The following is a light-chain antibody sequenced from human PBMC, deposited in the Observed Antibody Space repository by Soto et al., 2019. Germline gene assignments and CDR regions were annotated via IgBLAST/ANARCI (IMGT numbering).Light chain of an antibody. CDR1: QDINNY. CDR2: DAS. Sequence: DIQITQSPSSLSASVGDRVTIPLQASQDINNYVNCYQQKAEKAPKLLIFDASTLKTGVPSRFSRSGSGTDFSSTISSLHHENIATYYYQQSIDLVSFGQGTRLEIK. J-gene: IGKJ5*01. V-gene: IGKV1-33*01. CDR3: QQSIDLVS.